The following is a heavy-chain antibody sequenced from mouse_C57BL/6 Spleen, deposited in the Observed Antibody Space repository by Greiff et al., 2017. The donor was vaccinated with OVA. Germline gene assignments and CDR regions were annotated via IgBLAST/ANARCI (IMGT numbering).Heavy chain of an antibody. D-gene: IGHD1-1*01. CDR2: IYPGNSDT. Sequence: DVQLQESGTVLARPGASVKMSCKTSGYTFTSYWMHWVKQRPGQGLEWIGAIYPGNSDTSYNQKFKGKAKLTAVTSASTAYMELSSLTNEDSAVYYCTVTTVVAPLFDYWGQGTTLTVSS. CDR3: TVTTVVAPLFDY. J-gene: IGHJ2*01. CDR1: GYTFTSYW. V-gene: IGHV1-5*01.